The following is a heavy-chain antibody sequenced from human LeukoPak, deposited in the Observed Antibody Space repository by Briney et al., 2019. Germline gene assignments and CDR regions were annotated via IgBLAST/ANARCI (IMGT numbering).Heavy chain of an antibody. J-gene: IGHJ4*02. V-gene: IGHV3-23*01. CDR1: GLTFSTYV. D-gene: IGHD5-18*01. CDR3: ANREGGYTYDPFDY. CDR2: ISGSSDTT. Sequence: GGSLRLSCAASGLTFSTYVMSWVRQAPGRGLEWVSAISGSSDTTYYADSVKGRFTISRDNSKNTLYLQMNSLRAEDTAVYYCANREGGYTYDPFDYWGQGTLVTVSS.